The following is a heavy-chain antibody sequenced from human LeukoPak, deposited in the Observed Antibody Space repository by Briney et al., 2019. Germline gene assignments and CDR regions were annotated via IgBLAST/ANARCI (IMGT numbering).Heavy chain of an antibody. D-gene: IGHD2-15*01. CDR3: ARGVVVAANRWFDP. CDR2: IYYSGNT. J-gene: IGHJ5*02. V-gene: IGHV4-39*07. Sequence: SETLSLTCTVSSGSVSSSSYYWGWIRQPPGKGLEWIGTIYYSGNTFYNPSLKSRVTISVDTSKNQFSLKLSSVTAADTAVYYCARGVVVAANRWFDPWGQGTLVTVSS. CDR1: SGSVSSSSYY.